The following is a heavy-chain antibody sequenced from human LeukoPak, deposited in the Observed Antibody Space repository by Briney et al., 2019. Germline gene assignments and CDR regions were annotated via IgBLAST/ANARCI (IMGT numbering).Heavy chain of an antibody. D-gene: IGHD1-14*01. Sequence: PSETLSLTCTVSGGSITTYYWSWIRQPPGKGLEWIGYIYYSGSSNYNPSLKSRVTISVDTSKNQFSLKLSSVTAADTAVYYCARGINSYYYMDVWGKGTTVTVSS. J-gene: IGHJ6*03. CDR1: GGSITTYY. CDR3: ARGINSYYYMDV. V-gene: IGHV4-59*13. CDR2: IYYSGSS.